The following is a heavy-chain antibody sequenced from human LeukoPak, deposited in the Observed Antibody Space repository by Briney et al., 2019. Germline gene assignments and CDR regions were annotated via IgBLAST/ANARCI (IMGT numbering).Heavy chain of an antibody. CDR2: IIPIFGTA. V-gene: IGHV1-69*01. D-gene: IGHD1-26*01. CDR3: ARGKRSYYPIEYFQH. CDR1: GGTFSSYA. J-gene: IGHJ1*01. Sequence: SVKVSCKASGGTFSSYAISWVRQAPGQGLEWMGGIIPIFGTANYAQKFQGRVTITADESTSTAYMELSSLRSEDTAVYYCARGKRSYYPIEYFQHWGQGTLVTVSS.